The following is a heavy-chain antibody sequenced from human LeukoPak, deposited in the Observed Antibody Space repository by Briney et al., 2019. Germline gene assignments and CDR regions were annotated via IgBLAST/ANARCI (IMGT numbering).Heavy chain of an antibody. CDR2: ISYDGSNK. CDR1: GFTFSAYV. Sequence: GGSLRLSCAASGFTFSAYVMHWVRQAPGKGLEWVAVISYDGSNKNYADSVKGRFTISRDDSKNTLYLQMNSLKTEDTAVYYCTLRGQWFGESFDYWGQGTLVTVSS. J-gene: IGHJ4*02. CDR3: TLRGQWFGESFDY. V-gene: IGHV3-30*03. D-gene: IGHD3-10*01.